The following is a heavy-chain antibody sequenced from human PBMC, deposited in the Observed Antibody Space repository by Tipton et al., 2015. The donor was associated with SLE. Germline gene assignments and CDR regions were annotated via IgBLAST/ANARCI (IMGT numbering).Heavy chain of an antibody. D-gene: IGHD5-12*01. V-gene: IGHV4-59*01. Sequence: TLSLTCTVSGGSISGYYWSGIRQPPGKGLEWIAYIHSSGSTNYNPSLKSRVTISVGTSRNQFSLNLNSVTAADTAVYYCARAPRGYSGYVIDAFDIWGQGTMVTVSS. CDR3: ARAPRGYSGYVIDAFDI. CDR2: IHSSGST. J-gene: IGHJ3*02. CDR1: GGSISGYY.